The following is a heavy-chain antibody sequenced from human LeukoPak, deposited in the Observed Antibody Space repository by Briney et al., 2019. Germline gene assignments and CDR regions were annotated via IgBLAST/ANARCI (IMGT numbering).Heavy chain of an antibody. CDR3: ARGKITMVRGVKYYYYGMDV. D-gene: IGHD3-10*01. J-gene: IGHJ6*02. CDR1: GFTFSSYS. CDR2: ISSSSSYI. V-gene: IGHV3-21*01. Sequence: TGGSLRLSCAASGFTFSSYSMNWVRLAPGKGLEWVSSISSSSSYIYYADSVKGRFTISRDNAKNSLYLQMNSLRAEDTAVYYCARGKITMVRGVKYYYYGMDVWGQGTTVTVSS.